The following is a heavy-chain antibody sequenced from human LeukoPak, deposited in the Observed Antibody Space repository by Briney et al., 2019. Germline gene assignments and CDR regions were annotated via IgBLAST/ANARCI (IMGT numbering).Heavy chain of an antibody. J-gene: IGHJ4*02. V-gene: IGHV3-48*03. CDR3: TRKGSQWDFLVDY. CDR1: GFTFSSYE. Sequence: PGGSLRLSCAASGFTFSSYEMNWVRQAPGKGLEWVSYISSSGSTIYYADSVKGRFTISRDNSENSLYLQMDSLTAEDTAVYDCTRKGSQWDFLVDYWGQGTRVAVSP. CDR2: ISSSGSTI. D-gene: IGHD2/OR15-2a*01.